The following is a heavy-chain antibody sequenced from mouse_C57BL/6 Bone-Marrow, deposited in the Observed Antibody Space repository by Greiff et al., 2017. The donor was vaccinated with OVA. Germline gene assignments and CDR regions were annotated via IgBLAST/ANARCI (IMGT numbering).Heavy chain of an antibody. CDR2: ISSGGDYI. CDR1: GFTFSSYA. J-gene: IGHJ3*01. V-gene: IGHV5-9-1*02. CDR3: TRDRYFAWFAY. Sequence: VESGEGLVKPGGSLKLSCAASGFTFSSYAMSWVRQTPEKRLEWVAYISSGGDYIYYADTVKGRFTLSRDNARNTLYLQMSSLKSEDTAMYYCTRDRYFAWFAYWGQGTLVTVSA.